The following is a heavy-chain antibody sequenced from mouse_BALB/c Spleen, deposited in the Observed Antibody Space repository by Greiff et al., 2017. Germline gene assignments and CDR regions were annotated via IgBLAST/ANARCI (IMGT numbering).Heavy chain of an antibody. V-gene: IGHV1S135*01. CDR1: GYSFTSYY. Sequence: EVKLQQSGPELMKPGASVKISCKASGYSFTSYYMHWVKQSHGKSLEWIGYIDPFNGGTSYNQKFKGKATLTVDKSSSTAYMHLSSLTSEDSAVYYCARYYGSSPWFAYWGQGTLVTVSA. CDR3: ARYYGSSPWFAY. J-gene: IGHJ3*01. CDR2: IDPFNGGT. D-gene: IGHD1-1*01.